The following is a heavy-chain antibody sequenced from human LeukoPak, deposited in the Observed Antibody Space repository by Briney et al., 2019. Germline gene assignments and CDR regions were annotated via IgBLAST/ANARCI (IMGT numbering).Heavy chain of an antibody. CDR2: IYYSGST. D-gene: IGHD1-1*01. CDR1: GGSISSSSYY. CDR3: ARQLERRPLDY. Sequence: SETLSLTCTVSGGSISSSSYYWGWIRQPPGKGLEWIGSIYYSGSTYYNPSLKSRVTISVDTSKNQFSLKLSSKTAADTAVYYCARQLERRPLDYWGQGTLVTVSS. V-gene: IGHV4-39*01. J-gene: IGHJ4*02.